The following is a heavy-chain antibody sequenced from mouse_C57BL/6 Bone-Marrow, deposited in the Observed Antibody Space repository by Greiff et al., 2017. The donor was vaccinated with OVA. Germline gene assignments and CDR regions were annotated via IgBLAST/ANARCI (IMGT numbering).Heavy chain of an antibody. V-gene: IGHV2-6*03. CDR1: GFSLTNYG. CDR2: IWSDGST. J-gene: IGHJ3*01. CDR3: ARLEGGSWFAY. Sequence: VMLVESGPGLVAPSQSLSITCTVSGFSLTNYGLHWLRQPPGTGLEWLVVIWSDGSTTYNSALKSRLSISKDNSKSQVFLKMNSLQTDDTAMYYCARLEGGSWFAYWGQGTLVTVSA.